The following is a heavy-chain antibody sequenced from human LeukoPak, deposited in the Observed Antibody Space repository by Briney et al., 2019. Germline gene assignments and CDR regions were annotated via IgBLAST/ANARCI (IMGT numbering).Heavy chain of an antibody. J-gene: IGHJ5*02. D-gene: IGHD6-19*01. Sequence: TSETLSLTCTVSGGSISSGGYYWSWIRQHPGKGLEWIGYIYYSGSTYYNPSLKSRVTISVDTSKNQFSLKLSSMTAADTAVYYCASYSSGSPDWFDPWGQGTLVTVSS. CDR1: GGSISSGGYY. CDR2: IYYSGST. V-gene: IGHV4-31*03. CDR3: ASYSSGSPDWFDP.